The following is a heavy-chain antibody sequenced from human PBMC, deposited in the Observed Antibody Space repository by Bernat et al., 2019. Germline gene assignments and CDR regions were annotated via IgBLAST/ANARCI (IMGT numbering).Heavy chain of an antibody. D-gene: IGHD6-19*01. V-gene: IGHV4-59*01. CDR1: GGSISSYY. Sequence: QVQLQESGPGLVKPSETLSLTCTVSGGSISSYYWSWLRQPPGKVLEWIGYIHYSGSTNYNPSLKSRVTISVDTSKNQFSLKLSSVTAADTAVYYCAGTIAVAADYYYGMDVWGQGTTVTVSS. CDR3: AGTIAVAADYYYGMDV. CDR2: IHYSGST. J-gene: IGHJ6*02.